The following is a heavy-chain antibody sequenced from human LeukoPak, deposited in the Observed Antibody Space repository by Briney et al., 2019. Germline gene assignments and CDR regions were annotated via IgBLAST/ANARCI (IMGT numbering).Heavy chain of an antibody. J-gene: IGHJ6*03. CDR3: ALKRRGYDFGRYYYYYMDV. D-gene: IGHD5-12*01. CDR1: GGSFSGYY. CDR2: INHSGST. V-gene: IGHV4-34*01. Sequence: SETLSLTCAVYGGSFSGYYWSWIRQPPGKGLEWIGEINHSGSTNYNPSLKSRVTISVDTSKNQFSLKLSSVTAADTAVYYCALKRRGYDFGRYYYYYMDVWGKGTTVTVSS.